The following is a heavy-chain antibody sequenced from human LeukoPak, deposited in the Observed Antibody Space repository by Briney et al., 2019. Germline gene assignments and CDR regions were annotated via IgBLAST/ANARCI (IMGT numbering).Heavy chain of an antibody. Sequence: GGSLRLSCAASGFTFDNYGMHWVRQAPGRGLEWVAFIRSDGGIKYYADSVKGRFTISRDNSKNTLYLQVNSLRAEDTAVYFCAKDVPAAYFDYWGQGTLVTVSS. D-gene: IGHD2-2*01. V-gene: IGHV3-30*02. CDR2: IRSDGGIK. CDR3: AKDVPAAYFDY. J-gene: IGHJ4*02. CDR1: GFTFDNYG.